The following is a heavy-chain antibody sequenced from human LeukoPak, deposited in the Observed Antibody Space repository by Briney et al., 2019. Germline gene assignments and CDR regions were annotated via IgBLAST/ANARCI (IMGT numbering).Heavy chain of an antibody. J-gene: IGHJ4*02. CDR1: GGTFSSYA. CDR2: IIPIFGTA. D-gene: IGHD3-22*01. Sequence: GASVKVSCKASGGTFSSYAISWVRQAPGQGLEWMGGIIPIFGTANYAQKFQGRVTITTDESTSTAYIELSSLRSEDTAVYYCARASGNYYDSSGYYRTPPRFDYWGQGTLVTVSS. CDR3: ARASGNYYDSSGYYRTPPRFDY. V-gene: IGHV1-69*05.